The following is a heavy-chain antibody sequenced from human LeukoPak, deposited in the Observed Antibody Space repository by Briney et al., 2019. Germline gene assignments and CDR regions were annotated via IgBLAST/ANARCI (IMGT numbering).Heavy chain of an antibody. Sequence: SETLSLTCAVYGGSFSTYSWSWIRQPPGKGLEWIGEINHRASTTYNPSLKSRVAISIDTSKNQLSLNLRSVTAADTAVYYCARGFSPGLRFDPWGQGTLVTVSS. CDR2: INHRAST. V-gene: IGHV4-34*01. D-gene: IGHD5-12*01. CDR3: ARGFSPGLRFDP. J-gene: IGHJ5*02. CDR1: GGSFSTYS.